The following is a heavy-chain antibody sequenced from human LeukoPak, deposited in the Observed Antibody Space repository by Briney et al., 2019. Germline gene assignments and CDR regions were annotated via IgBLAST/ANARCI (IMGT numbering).Heavy chain of an antibody. V-gene: IGHV4-30-2*01. Sequence: SQTLSLTCAVSGGSISSGGYSWSWIRQPPGKGLEWIGYIYHSGSTYYNPSLKSRVTISVDRSKNQFSLKLSSVTAAHTPVYYCARYRPYDHGNAFDIWGQGTMVTVSS. D-gene: IGHD4-17*01. J-gene: IGHJ3*02. CDR2: IYHSGST. CDR3: ARYRPYDHGNAFDI. CDR1: GGSISSGGYS.